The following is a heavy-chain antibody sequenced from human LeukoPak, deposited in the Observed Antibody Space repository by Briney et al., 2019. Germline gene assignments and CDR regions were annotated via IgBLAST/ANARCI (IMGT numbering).Heavy chain of an antibody. CDR2: ITPILGIA. CDR3: ARGGSVVRGAGFDY. CDR1: GGTFSSYA. D-gene: IGHD3-10*01. Sequence: ASVKVSCKASGGTFSSYAISWVRQAPGQGLEWMGRITPILGIANYAQKFQGRVTINADKSTSTAYMELSSLRSEDTAVYHCARGGSVVRGAGFDYWGQGTLVTVSS. J-gene: IGHJ4*02. V-gene: IGHV1-69*04.